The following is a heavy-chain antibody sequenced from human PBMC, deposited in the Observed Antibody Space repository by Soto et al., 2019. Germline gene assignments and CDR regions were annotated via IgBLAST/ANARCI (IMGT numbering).Heavy chain of an antibody. V-gene: IGHV1-24*01. CDR2: FDPEDGET. J-gene: IGHJ6*02. D-gene: IGHD3-10*01. Sequence: ASVKVSCKVSGYTLTELSMHWVRQAPGKGLEWMGGFDPEDGETIYALKFQGRVTMTEDTSTDTAYMELSSLRSEDTAVYYCATVGITMVRGVISYYYYGMDVWGQGTTVTVSS. CDR1: GYTLTELS. CDR3: ATVGITMVRGVISYYYYGMDV.